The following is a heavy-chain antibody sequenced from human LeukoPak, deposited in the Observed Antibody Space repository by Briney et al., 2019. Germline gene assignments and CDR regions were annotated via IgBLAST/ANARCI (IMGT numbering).Heavy chain of an antibody. CDR3: ARVYCSSTSCLPFDAFDI. J-gene: IGHJ3*02. CDR1: GYTFTSYY. D-gene: IGHD2-2*01. CDR2: INASGGST. Sequence: GGSVKVSCKASGYTFTSYYMHWVRQAPGQGLEWMGIINASGGSTNYAQTLKGRVTITRDTSTSTVYMELSSLRAEDTAVYYCARVYCSSTSCLPFDAFDIWGQGTMVTVSS. V-gene: IGHV1-46*04.